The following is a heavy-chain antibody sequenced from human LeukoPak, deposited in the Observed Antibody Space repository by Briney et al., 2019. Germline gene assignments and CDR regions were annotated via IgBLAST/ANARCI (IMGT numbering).Heavy chain of an antibody. J-gene: IGHJ4*02. V-gene: IGHV3-23*01. D-gene: IGHD3-16*01. CDR1: GFTFSSYA. Sequence: PGGSLRLSCAASGFTFSSYAMSWVRQAPGKGLEWVSAISGSGRTTYYADSVKGRFTISRDNAKNSLYLQMNSLRPEDTAVYYCARDYDYVWGSSCFDYWGQGTLVTVSS. CDR2: ISGSGRTT. CDR3: ARDYDYVWGSSCFDY.